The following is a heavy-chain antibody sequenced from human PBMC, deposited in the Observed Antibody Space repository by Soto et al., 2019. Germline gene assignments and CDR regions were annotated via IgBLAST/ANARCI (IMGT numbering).Heavy chain of an antibody. CDR2: TNKDGGEK. CDR3: ARGSDIVWDV. Sequence: QLVESGGGLVQPGGSLSLSCAASGFTFGSYWMAWVRQAPGKGLDWVANTNKDGGEKYYVDSVKGRFTISRDNAKNSLYLQMNSLRVEDTAVYYCARGSDIVWDVWGQGTTVTVSS. CDR1: GFTFGSYW. J-gene: IGHJ6*02. D-gene: IGHD2-15*01. V-gene: IGHV3-7*01.